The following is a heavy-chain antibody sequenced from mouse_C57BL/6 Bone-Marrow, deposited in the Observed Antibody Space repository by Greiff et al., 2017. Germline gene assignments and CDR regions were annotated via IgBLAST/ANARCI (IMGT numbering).Heavy chain of an antibody. V-gene: IGHV1-36*01. CDR3: SREADYYGSSYWAMDY. Sequence: VQLQQSGPVLVKPGPSVKISCKASGFTFTDYYMHWVKQSHGKSLEWIGLVYPYNGGISYNQKFKGKATLTVDTSSSTAYMGLNSLSSEDSAVYCWSREADYYGSSYWAMDYWGQGTSVTVSS. D-gene: IGHD1-1*01. CDR2: VYPYNGGI. J-gene: IGHJ4*01. CDR1: GFTFTDYY.